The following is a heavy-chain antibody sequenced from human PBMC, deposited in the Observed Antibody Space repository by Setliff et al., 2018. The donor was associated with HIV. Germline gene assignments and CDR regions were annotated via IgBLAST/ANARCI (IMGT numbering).Heavy chain of an antibody. CDR1: GFTFNDYA. CDR3: AKQRYYDGNDGFDV. J-gene: IGHJ3*01. Sequence: PGGSLRLSCAASGFTFNDYAMHWVRQAPGKGLEWVAVIWHDGSNQYYADSVKGRFTISRDNSKNTLFLQMDSLRAEDTALYYCAKQRYYDGNDGFDVWGQGTMVTVSS. V-gene: IGHV3-33*06. D-gene: IGHD3-3*01. CDR2: IWHDGSNQ.